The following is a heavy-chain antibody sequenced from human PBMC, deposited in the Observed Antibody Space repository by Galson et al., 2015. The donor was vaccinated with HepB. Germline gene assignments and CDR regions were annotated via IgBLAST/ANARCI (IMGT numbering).Heavy chain of an antibody. Sequence: SLRLSCAASGFTFSSHAMHWVRQAPGKGLEWLAVIWYDGSNKYYEVLVKGRFTVSRDNSKNTLYLQMNSLRAEDTAVYYCARDTLRGAWYGVGKDAFDIWGQGTTVTVSS. V-gene: IGHV3-33*01. D-gene: IGHD3-10*01. CDR3: ARDTLRGAWYGVGKDAFDI. CDR2: IWYDGSNK. J-gene: IGHJ3*02. CDR1: GFTFSSHA.